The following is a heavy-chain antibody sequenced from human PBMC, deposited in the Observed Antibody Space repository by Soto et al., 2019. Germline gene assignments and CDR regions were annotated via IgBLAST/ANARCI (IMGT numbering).Heavy chain of an antibody. Sequence: ASVKVSCKASGYTFTSYGISWVRQAPGQGLEWMGWISAYNGNTNYAQKLQGRVTMTTDTSTSTAYMELRSLRSDDTAVYYCARSLTFGGVIVDSQDFDYWGQGTLVTVSS. D-gene: IGHD3-16*02. CDR2: ISAYNGNT. CDR1: GYTFTSYG. J-gene: IGHJ4*02. CDR3: ARSLTFGGVIVDSQDFDY. V-gene: IGHV1-18*01.